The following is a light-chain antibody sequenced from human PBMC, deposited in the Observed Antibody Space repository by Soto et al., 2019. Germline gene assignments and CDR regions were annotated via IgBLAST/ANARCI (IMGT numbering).Light chain of an antibody. CDR3: CSYAGNSLWV. Sequence: QSALTQPRSVSGSPGQSVTISCTGSSSDVGSSNFVSWYQQHPVKAPKLVIYDVSKRPSGVPDRFSGSKSGNTASLTISGLQAEDEADYYCCSYAGNSLWVFGGGTKLTVL. CDR1: SSDVGSSNF. J-gene: IGLJ3*02. CDR2: DVS. V-gene: IGLV2-11*01.